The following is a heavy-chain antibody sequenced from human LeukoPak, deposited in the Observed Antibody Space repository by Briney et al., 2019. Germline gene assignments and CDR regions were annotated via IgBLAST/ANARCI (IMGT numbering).Heavy chain of an antibody. CDR1: GYTFTSYD. CDR2: MNPNSGNT. CDR3: ARDYYYGMDV. Sequence: ASVKVSCKASGYTFTSYDINWVRQATGQGREWMGWMNPNSGNTGYAQKFQGRVTITADKSTSTAYMELSSLRSEDTAVCYCARDYYYGMDVWGQGTTVTVSS. V-gene: IGHV1-8*01. J-gene: IGHJ6*02.